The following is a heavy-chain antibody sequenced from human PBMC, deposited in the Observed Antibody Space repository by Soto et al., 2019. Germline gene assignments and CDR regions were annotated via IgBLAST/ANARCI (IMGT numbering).Heavy chain of an antibody. V-gene: IGHV3-33*01. D-gene: IGHD3-10*01. Sequence: QVQLVESGGGVVQPGRSLRLSCAASGFTFSSYGMHWVRQAPGKGLEWVAVIWYDGSNKYYADSVKGRFTISRDNSKNTLYLQMNSLRAEDTAVYYCARDLQKYYGSGGEYFQHWGQGTLVTVSS. J-gene: IGHJ1*01. CDR2: IWYDGSNK. CDR1: GFTFSSYG. CDR3: ARDLQKYYGSGGEYFQH.